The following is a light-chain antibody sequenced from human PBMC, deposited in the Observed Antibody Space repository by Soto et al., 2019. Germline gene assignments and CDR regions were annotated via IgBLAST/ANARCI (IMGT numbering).Light chain of an antibody. CDR2: NTN. V-gene: IGLV8-61*01. J-gene: IGLJ3*02. Sequence: QAVVTQEASLSVSPGTTVTLTCGLSSGSVSANYYPSWYQQTPGQAPRTLIYNTNTRSSGVPDRFSGSILGNKAALTITGAQAXDESDYYCVLYMGSGIWVFGGGTKLTVL. CDR1: SGSVSANYY. CDR3: VLYMGSGIWV.